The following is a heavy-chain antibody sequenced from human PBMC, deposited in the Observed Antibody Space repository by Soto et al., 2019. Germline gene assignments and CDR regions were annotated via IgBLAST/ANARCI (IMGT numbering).Heavy chain of an antibody. Sequence: SGPTLVNPTQTLTLTCTFSGFSLITSGVVVGWIRQPPGNALEWLALIYWDDDKRYSPSLKSRLTITKDTSKNQVVLTMTNMDPVDTATYYCAHYYYDSSGWRTTYYYFDYWGQGTLVTVSS. J-gene: IGHJ4*02. D-gene: IGHD3-22*01. CDR3: AHYYYDSSGWRTTYYYFDY. CDR1: GFSLITSGVV. V-gene: IGHV2-5*02. CDR2: IYWDDDK.